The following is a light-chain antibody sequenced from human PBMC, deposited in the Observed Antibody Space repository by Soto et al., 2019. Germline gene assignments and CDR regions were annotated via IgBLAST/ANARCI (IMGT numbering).Light chain of an antibody. CDR2: VNS. J-gene: IGLJ2*01. CDR1: SSNIGAGYN. V-gene: IGLV1-40*01. CDR3: QSYDSSLSVV. Sequence: QSVLTQPPSVSGAPGQRVTISCTGSSSNIGAGYNVHWYQHLPGTAPKLLIYVNSNRPSGVPDRFSGSKSGTSASLAITGLQAEDEADYCCQSYDSSLSVVFGGGTKVTVL.